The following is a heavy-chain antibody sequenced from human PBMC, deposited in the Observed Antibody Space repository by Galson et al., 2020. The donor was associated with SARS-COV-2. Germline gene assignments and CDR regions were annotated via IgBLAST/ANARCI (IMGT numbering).Heavy chain of an antibody. CDR3: ARDHRGRGYYGSGRGKGMDV. CDR1: GGSISSGGYY. CDR2: IYYSGST. J-gene: IGHJ6*02. Sequence: SETLSLTCTVSGGSISSGGYYWSWIRQHPGKGLEWIGYIYYSGSTYYNPSLKSRVTISVDTSKNQFSLKLSSVTAADTAVYYCARDHRGRGYYGSGRGKGMDVWGQGTTVTVSS. V-gene: IGHV4-31*03. D-gene: IGHD3-10*01.